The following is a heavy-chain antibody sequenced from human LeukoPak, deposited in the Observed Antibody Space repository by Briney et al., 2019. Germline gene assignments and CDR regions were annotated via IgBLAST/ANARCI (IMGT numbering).Heavy chain of an antibody. J-gene: IGHJ4*02. CDR3: ARLGSGYYASYYFDY. V-gene: IGHV4-4*09. CDR1: GGSISSYY. D-gene: IGHD3-22*01. Sequence: PSETLSLTCTDSGGSISSYYWSWIRQPPGKGLEWIGYIYTSGSTNYNPSLKSRVTISVDTSKNQFSLKLSSVTAADTAVYYCARLGSGYYASYYFDYWGQGTLVTVSS. CDR2: IYTSGST.